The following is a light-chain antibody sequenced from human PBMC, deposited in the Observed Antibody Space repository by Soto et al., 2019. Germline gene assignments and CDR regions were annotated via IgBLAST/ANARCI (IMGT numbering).Light chain of an antibody. CDR1: QSVSSN. CDR3: QQYNNWPLT. V-gene: IGKV3-15*01. J-gene: IGKJ4*01. CDR2: GAS. Sequence: EIVMTQSLATLSVSPGERATLSCRASQSVSSNLAWYQQKPGQAPRLLIYGASTRATGIPARFSGSGSGTEFTLTISSLQSEDFAVYYCQQYNNWPLTFGGGTKVDIK.